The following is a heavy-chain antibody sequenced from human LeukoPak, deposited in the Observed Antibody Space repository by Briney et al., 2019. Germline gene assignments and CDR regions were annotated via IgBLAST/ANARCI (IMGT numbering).Heavy chain of an antibody. J-gene: IGHJ4*02. CDR2: INTNTGNP. D-gene: IGHD3-3*01. Sequence: ASVKVSCKASGYTFTSYTMNWARQAPGQGLEWMGWINTNTGNPTYAQGFTGRFVFSLDTSVSTSYLQISSLKAEDTAVYYCARGPPLEWSYPLDYWGQGTPVTVSS. CDR3: ARGPPLEWSYPLDY. CDR1: GYTFTSYT. V-gene: IGHV7-4-1*02.